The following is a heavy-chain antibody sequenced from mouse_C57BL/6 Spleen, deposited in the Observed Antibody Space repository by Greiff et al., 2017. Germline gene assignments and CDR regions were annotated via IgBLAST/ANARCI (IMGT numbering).Heavy chain of an antibody. D-gene: IGHD1-1*01. V-gene: IGHV1-80*01. CDR3: ARTHSVAYAMDG. J-gene: IGHJ4*01. Sequence: VQLQQSGAELVKPGASVKISCKASGYAFSSYWLNWVKQRPGKGLERIGQIYPGDGDTNYNGKFKGKATLTADKSSSTAYMQLSSLTSEDSAVYFCARTHSVAYAMDGWGQGTSVTVSS. CDR2: IYPGDGDT. CDR1: GYAFSSYW.